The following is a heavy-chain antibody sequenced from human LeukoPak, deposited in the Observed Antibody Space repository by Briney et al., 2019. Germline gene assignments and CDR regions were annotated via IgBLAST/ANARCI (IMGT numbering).Heavy chain of an antibody. Sequence: GESLKISFKGSGYRFTSYWIGWVRPVPGKGLEWMGIIYPGDSDTRYSPSFQGQVTISADKSISTAYLQWSSLKASDTAMYYCARTSGGWYHPVDYWGQGTLVTVSS. J-gene: IGHJ4*02. V-gene: IGHV5-51*01. CDR1: GYRFTSYW. CDR2: IYPGDSDT. D-gene: IGHD6-19*01. CDR3: ARTSGGWYHPVDY.